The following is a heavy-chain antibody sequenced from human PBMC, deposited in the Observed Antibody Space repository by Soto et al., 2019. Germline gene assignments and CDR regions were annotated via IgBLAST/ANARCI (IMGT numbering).Heavy chain of an antibody. D-gene: IGHD3-10*01. J-gene: IGHJ6*03. V-gene: IGHV4-34*01. CDR3: ARGPRVTMVRGATYYYYYYMDV. CDR1: GGSFSGYY. CDR2: INHSGST. Sequence: PSETLSLTCAVYGGSFSGYYWSWIRQPPGKGLEWIGEINHSGSTNYNPSLKSRVTISVDTSKNQFSLKLSSVTAADTAVYYCARGPRVTMVRGATYYYYYYMDVWGKGPTVTVSS.